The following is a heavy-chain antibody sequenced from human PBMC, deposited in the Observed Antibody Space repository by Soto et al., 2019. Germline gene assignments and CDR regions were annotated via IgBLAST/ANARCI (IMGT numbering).Heavy chain of an antibody. J-gene: IGHJ2*01. CDR3: ARAPYCGGDCYSDWYFDL. D-gene: IGHD2-21*02. V-gene: IGHV4-59*01. CDR2: IYYSGST. Sequence: QVQLQESGPGLVKPSETLSLTCTVSGGSISSYYWSWIRQPPGKGLEWIGYIYYSGSTNYNPSLKSSVTIPIDTSTNQFSLKLSSVTAADTAVYYCARAPYCGGDCYSDWYFDLWGRGTLVTVSS. CDR1: GGSISSYY.